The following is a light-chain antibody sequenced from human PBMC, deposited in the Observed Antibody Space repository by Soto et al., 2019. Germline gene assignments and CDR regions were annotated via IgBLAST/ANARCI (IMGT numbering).Light chain of an antibody. Sequence: EIVLTQSPGTLSLSPGERATVSCRASQSVSSSYLAWYQQKPGQAPRLLIYGASSRATGIPDRFSGSGSGTDFTLTISRLEPEDFAVYYCQQYGSSSCTFGQGTKLEIK. CDR3: QQYGSSSCT. V-gene: IGKV3-20*01. CDR2: GAS. J-gene: IGKJ2*02. CDR1: QSVSSSY.